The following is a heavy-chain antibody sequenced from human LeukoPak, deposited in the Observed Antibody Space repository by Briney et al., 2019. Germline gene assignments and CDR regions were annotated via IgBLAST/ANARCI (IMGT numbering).Heavy chain of an antibody. CDR2: ISSSSSTI. D-gene: IGHD5-12*01. CDR1: GFTFSSYS. Sequence: GGSLRLSCAASGFTFSSYSMNWVRQAPGKGLEWVSYISSSSSTIYYADSVKGRFTISRDNAKNSLYLQMNSLRDEDTAVYYCAKSDYTKKGGAFHIWGQGTMVTVSS. CDR3: AKSDYTKKGGAFHI. V-gene: IGHV3-48*02. J-gene: IGHJ3*02.